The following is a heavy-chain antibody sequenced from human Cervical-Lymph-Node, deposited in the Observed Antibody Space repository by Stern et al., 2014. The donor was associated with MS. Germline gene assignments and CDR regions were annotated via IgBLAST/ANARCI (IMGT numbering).Heavy chain of an antibody. CDR1: GFALTSAC. V-gene: IGHV1-18*01. D-gene: IGHD1-14*01. J-gene: IGHJ5*02. Sequence: LVESGAELKKPGASVKVSCKASGFALTSACISLLRQAPGQELEWLGLISAYNVNTNYAHRFQDRVNMTTDTSTSTAYMELRSLRSDDTAVYYCARHSIKGYNCFDTWGQGTLVTVSS. CDR3: ARHSIKGYNCFDT. CDR2: ISAYNVNT.